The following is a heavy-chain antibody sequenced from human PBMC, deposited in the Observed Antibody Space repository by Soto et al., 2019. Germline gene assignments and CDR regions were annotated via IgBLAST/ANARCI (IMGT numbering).Heavy chain of an antibody. J-gene: IGHJ4*02. Sequence: SETLSLTCTVSGGSMIAYYWNWMRQPPGKGLQWIGYTYYSGSTTYNPSLKSRVTISVDSSKNQFSLKLDSVTPADAAVYYCARVRGTAGKRYFDYWGPGTLVTVSS. CDR2: TYYSGST. V-gene: IGHV4-59*01. D-gene: IGHD6-13*01. CDR3: ARVRGTAGKRYFDY. CDR1: GGSMIAYY.